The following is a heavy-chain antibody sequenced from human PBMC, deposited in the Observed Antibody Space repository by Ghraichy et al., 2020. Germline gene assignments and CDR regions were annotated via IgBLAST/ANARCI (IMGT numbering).Heavy chain of an antibody. D-gene: IGHD3-10*01. V-gene: IGHV4-59*08. CDR1: GGSINTYY. CDR2: FDYSGKI. Sequence: SQTLSLTCTVSGGSINTYYWSWIRQTPGKGPEWIAFFDYSGKINYSPSLQSRVNVSVDTSKNHFSLKLSSLTAADTAVYYCARLVRWFGELTLMRGWVDPWGQGTLVTVSS. J-gene: IGHJ5*02. CDR3: ARLVRWFGELTLMRGWVDP.